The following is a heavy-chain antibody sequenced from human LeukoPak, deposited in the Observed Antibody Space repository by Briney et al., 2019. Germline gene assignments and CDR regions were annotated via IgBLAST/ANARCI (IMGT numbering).Heavy chain of an antibody. CDR1: GGSTSSYY. CDR2: IYYSGST. D-gene: IGHD6-13*01. CDR3: ARHLGGYSSSWYYPEFDY. J-gene: IGHJ4*02. Sequence: SETLSLTCTVSGGSTSSYYWSWIRQPPGKGLEWIGYIYYSGSTNYNPSLKSRVTISVDTSKNQFSLKLSSVTAADTAVYYCARHLGGYSSSWYYPEFDYWGQGTLVTVSS. V-gene: IGHV4-59*08.